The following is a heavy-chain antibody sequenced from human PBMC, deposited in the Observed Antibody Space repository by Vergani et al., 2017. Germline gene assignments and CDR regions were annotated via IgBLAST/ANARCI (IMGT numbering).Heavy chain of an antibody. V-gene: IGHV4-61*02. D-gene: IGHD3-3*01. CDR3: ARTNYDVWSGYPVIYFDY. CDR2: IYTSGST. J-gene: IGHJ4*02. CDR1: GGSISSGSYY. Sequence: QVQLQESGPGLVKPSQTLSLTCTVSGGSISSGSYYWSWIRPPAGKGLEWIGRIYTSGSTNYNPSLKSRVTMSVDTSKNQFSLKLSSVTAADTAVYYCARTNYDVWSGYPVIYFDYWGQGTLVTVSS.